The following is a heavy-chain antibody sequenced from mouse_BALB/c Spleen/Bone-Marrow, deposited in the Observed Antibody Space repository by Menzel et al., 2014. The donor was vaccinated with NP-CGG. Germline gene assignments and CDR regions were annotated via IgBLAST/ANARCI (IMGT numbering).Heavy chain of an antibody. J-gene: IGHJ2*01. V-gene: IGHV5-17*02. CDR2: ISSGSSTV. D-gene: IGHD1-1*01. CDR3: ARSGSSSGYFDY. Sequence: EVKSVESGGGLVQPGGSRKLSCAASGFTFSSFGMHWVRQAPEKGLEGVAYISSGSSTVYYADKVMGRFTISRDNPKNTLFLQMTSLRSEDTAMYYCARSGSSSGYFDYWGQGTTLTVSS. CDR1: GFTFSSFG.